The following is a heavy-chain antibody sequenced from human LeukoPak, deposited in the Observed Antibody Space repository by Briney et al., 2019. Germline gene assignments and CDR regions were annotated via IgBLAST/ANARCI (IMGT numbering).Heavy chain of an antibody. CDR2: IKSDGSIT. J-gene: IGHJ4*02. CDR1: GFTFSSYW. Sequence: PGGSLRLSCAASGFTFSSYWMHWVRQAPGKGLVWVSRIKSDGSITNYADSVKGRFTISRDNVKNTLYLQMNSLSADDTAVYHCVRIASYSSGWYDYWGQGTLVTVSS. D-gene: IGHD6-19*01. V-gene: IGHV3-74*01. CDR3: VRIASYSSGWYDY.